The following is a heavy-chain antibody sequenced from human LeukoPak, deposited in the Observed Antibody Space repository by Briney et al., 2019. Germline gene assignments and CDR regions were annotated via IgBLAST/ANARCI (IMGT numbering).Heavy chain of an antibody. CDR3: TALDFWSGYSVDY. J-gene: IGHJ4*02. CDR2: IYHSGST. Sequence: KPSETLSLTCAVSGYSTSSGYYWGWIRQPPGKGLEWIGSIYHSGSTYYNPSLKSRVTISVDTSKNQFSLKLSSVTAADSAVYYCTALDFWSGYSVDYWGQGTLVTVSS. D-gene: IGHD3-3*01. CDR1: GYSTSSGYY. V-gene: IGHV4-38-2*01.